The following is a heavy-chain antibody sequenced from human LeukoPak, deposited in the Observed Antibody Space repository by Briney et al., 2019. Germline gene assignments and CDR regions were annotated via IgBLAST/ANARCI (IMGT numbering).Heavy chain of an antibody. J-gene: IGHJ3*02. V-gene: IGHV1-2*02. Sequence: ASVRVSCKASGYTFTDYYLHWVRQAPGQGLEWMGWINPNSGGTNYAQKFQGRVTMTRDTSISTAYMELSRLRSDDTAVYYCARVGIRDAFDIWGQGTMVTVSS. CDR2: INPNSGGT. CDR3: ARVGIRDAFDI. CDR1: GYTFTDYY. D-gene: IGHD1-14*01.